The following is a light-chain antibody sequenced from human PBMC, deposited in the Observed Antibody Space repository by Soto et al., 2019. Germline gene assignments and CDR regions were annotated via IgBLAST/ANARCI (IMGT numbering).Light chain of an antibody. CDR1: SSDVGGYNY. Sequence: QSSLTHPASLSGSPGQSITISCTGTSSDVGGYNYVSWYQQHPGKAPKLMIYEVSNRPSGVSNRFSGSKSGNTASLTISGLQAEDEADYYCSSYTSSSTLGYVFGTGTKVTVL. J-gene: IGLJ1*01. CDR3: SSYTSSSTLGYV. CDR2: EVS. V-gene: IGLV2-14*01.